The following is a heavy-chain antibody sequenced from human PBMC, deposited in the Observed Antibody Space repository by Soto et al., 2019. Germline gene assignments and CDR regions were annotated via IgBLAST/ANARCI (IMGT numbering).Heavy chain of an antibody. CDR1: GFTFSTYW. J-gene: IGHJ4*02. Sequence: GSLRLSCAASGFTFSTYWMHWFRQAPGKGLVWVSRINSDGSSTTYADSVKGRFTISRDSAKNTLYLQMNGLRAEDTAVYYCARWFTSGNFDYFDYWGQGTQVTVPS. V-gene: IGHV3-74*01. CDR2: INSDGSST. D-gene: IGHD3-10*01. CDR3: ARWFTSGNFDYFDY.